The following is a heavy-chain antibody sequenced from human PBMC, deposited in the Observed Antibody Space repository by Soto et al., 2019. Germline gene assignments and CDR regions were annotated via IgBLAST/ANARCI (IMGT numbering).Heavy chain of an antibody. J-gene: IGHJ3*01. V-gene: IGHV4-4*02. CDR3: GKDRLWGSSDRGEPDDFEV. D-gene: IGHD6-6*01. CDR2: IYQSGST. Sequence: NPSETLSLTCTVSAGSISSRNWWSWLRQSPTKGLAWIGEIYQSGSTNYNPSLESRGTISVHKSKNQFSLGLTSLTAADTAVYYCGKDRLWGSSDRGEPDDFEVWRQGTMVTVSS. CDR1: AGSISSRNW.